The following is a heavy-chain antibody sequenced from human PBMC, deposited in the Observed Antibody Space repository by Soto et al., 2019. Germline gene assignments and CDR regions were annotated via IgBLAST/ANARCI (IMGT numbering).Heavy chain of an antibody. V-gene: IGHV3-23*01. D-gene: IGHD5-12*01. CDR2: ISGSGGNT. CDR3: AKCSGVATGVADY. CDR1: GFTFSSYA. J-gene: IGHJ4*02. Sequence: EVQLLESGGGLVQPGGSLRLSCAASGFTFSSYAMSWVRRAPGKGLEWVSAISGSGGNTYYADSVKGRFTISRDNSKNTLYLQMNSLRAEDTAVYYCAKCSGVATGVADYWGQGTLVTVSS.